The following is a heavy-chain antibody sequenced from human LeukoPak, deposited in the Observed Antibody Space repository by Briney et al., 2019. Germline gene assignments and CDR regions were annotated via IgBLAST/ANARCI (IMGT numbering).Heavy chain of an antibody. J-gene: IGHJ5*02. CDR1: GGSISSGSYY. Sequence: SETLSLTCSVSGGSISSGSYYWSWIRQPAGKGLEWIGRIFLSGSTNYNPSLKSRVTISVDTSKNQFSLKLSSVTAADTAVYYCARILAGNWFDPWGQGTLVTVSS. D-gene: IGHD6-19*01. CDR3: ARILAGNWFDP. CDR2: IFLSGST. V-gene: IGHV4-61*10.